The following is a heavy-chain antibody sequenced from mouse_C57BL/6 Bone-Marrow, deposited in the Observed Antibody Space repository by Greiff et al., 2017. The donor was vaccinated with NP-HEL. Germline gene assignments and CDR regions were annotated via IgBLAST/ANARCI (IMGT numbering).Heavy chain of an antibody. D-gene: IGHD1-1*01. Sequence: EVKLQESGPGMVKPSQSLSLTCTVTGYSITSGYDWHWLRHFPGNKLEWMGYISYSGSTNYNPSLKSRISITHDTSKNHFFLKLNSVTTEDTATYYCAREKGHYYVSSWYFDVWGTGTTVTVSS. V-gene: IGHV3-1*01. J-gene: IGHJ1*03. CDR1: GYSITSGYD. CDR2: ISYSGST. CDR3: AREKGHYYVSSWYFDV.